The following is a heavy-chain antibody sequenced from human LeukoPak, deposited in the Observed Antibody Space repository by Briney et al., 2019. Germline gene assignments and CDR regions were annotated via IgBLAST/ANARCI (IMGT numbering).Heavy chain of an antibody. V-gene: IGHV3-20*04. J-gene: IGHJ4*02. CDR1: GFTFDDYG. D-gene: IGHD4-17*01. Sequence: PGGSLRLSCEVSGFTFDDYGMSWVRQAPGKGLEWVSGINWNGGRTGYADSVKGRFTISRDNAKNSLYLQMNSLRAEDTAVYYCARVRESSDYGDYYFDYWGQGTLVTVSS. CDR2: INWNGGRT. CDR3: ARVRESSDYGDYYFDY.